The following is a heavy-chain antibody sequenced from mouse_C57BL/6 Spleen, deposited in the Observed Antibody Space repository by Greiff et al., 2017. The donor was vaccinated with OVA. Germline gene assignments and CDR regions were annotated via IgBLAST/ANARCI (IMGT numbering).Heavy chain of an antibody. CDR2: IYPGSGST. Sequence: VQLQQPGAELVKPGASVKMSCKASGYTFPSYWITWVKQRPGHGLEWIGDIYPGSGSTNYNEKFKSKATLTVDTSSSTAYMQLSSLTSEDSAVYYCAREAKGYFDVWGTGTTVTVSS. J-gene: IGHJ1*03. V-gene: IGHV1-55*01. CDR3: AREAKGYFDV. CDR1: GYTFPSYW.